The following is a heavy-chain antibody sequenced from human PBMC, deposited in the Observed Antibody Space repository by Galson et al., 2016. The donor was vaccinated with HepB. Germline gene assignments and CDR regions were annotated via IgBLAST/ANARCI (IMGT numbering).Heavy chain of an antibody. Sequence: ASGYTFTGYFMHWVRQAPGQGLEWMGWINLNSGDTNYAQKSQGWVTMTRDTSISTAYMEVSRLRSDDTAVYYCARGGIVVVPATQYYYYGMDVWGQGTTVPVSS. CDR2: INLNSGDT. CDR3: ARGGIVVVPATQYYYYGMDV. J-gene: IGHJ6*02. D-gene: IGHD2-2*01. CDR1: GYTFTGYF. V-gene: IGHV1-2*04.